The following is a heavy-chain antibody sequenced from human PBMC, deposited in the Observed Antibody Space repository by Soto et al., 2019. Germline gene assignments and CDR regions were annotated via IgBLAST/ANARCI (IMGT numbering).Heavy chain of an antibody. CDR3: ARGTELLWFGELPNFDY. J-gene: IGHJ4*02. CDR2: ISAYNGNT. Sequence: ASVKVSCKASVYTFTSYGIIWVRQAPAQGLEWMGWISAYNGNTNYAQKLQGRVTMTTDTSTSTAYMELRSLRSDDTAVYYCARGTELLWFGELPNFDYWGQGTLVTVSS. V-gene: IGHV1-18*01. CDR1: VYTFTSYG. D-gene: IGHD3-10*01.